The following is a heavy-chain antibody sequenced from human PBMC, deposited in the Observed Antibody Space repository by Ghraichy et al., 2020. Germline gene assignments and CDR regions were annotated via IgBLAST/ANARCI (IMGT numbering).Heavy chain of an antibody. J-gene: IGHJ6*02. D-gene: IGHD4-11*01. CDR3: ARFTVTYGMDV. CDR1: GGSVSSGSYY. V-gene: IGHV4-61*01. CDR2: IYYSGST. Sequence: SETLSLTCTVSGGSVSSGSYYWSWIQQPPGKGLEWIGYIYYSGSTNYNPSLKSRVTISVDTSKNQFSLKLSSVTAADTAVYYCARFTVTYGMDVWGQGTTVTVSS.